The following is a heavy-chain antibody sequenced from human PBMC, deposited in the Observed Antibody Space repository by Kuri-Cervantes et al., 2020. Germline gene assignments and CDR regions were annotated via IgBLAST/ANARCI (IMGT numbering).Heavy chain of an antibody. CDR2: INAGNGDT. D-gene: IGHD4-23*01. J-gene: IGHJ5*02. Sequence: ASVKVSCKASGYTFTSYALHWVRQAPGQRLEWMGWINAGNGDTKYSQKFQGRVTITRDASASTAYMALSSLRSEDTAVYYCARDPVGNNWFDPWGQGTLVTVSS. CDR1: GYTFTSYA. CDR3: ARDPVGNNWFDP. V-gene: IGHV1-3*01.